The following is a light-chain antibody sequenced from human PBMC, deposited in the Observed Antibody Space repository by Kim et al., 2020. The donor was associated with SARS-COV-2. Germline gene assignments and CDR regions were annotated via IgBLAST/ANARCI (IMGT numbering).Light chain of an antibody. Sequence: LSPGAKATHSCRASQSVTSNSLAWYKKTPGQAPRLLIYATSTRATGIPDRFSGSGSGTDFTLTISRLEHEDFGVYYCQHYGSSPLFGQGTKVDIK. CDR2: ATS. CDR1: QSVTSNS. CDR3: QHYGSSPL. V-gene: IGKV3-20*01. J-gene: IGKJ1*01.